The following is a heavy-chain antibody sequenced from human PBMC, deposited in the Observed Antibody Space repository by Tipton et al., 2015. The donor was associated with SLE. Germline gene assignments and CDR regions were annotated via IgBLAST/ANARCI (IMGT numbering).Heavy chain of an antibody. CDR3: ARGYCSGGSCSRWSYLDL. J-gene: IGHJ2*01. Sequence: LRLSCTVSGGSISSSSYYWGWIRQPPGKGLEWIGSIYYSGSTYYNPSLKSRVTISVDTSKNQFSLKLSSVTAADTAVYYCARGYCSGGSCSRWSYLDLWGRGPLVTVSS. CDR1: GGSISSSSYY. D-gene: IGHD2-15*01. CDR2: IYYSGST. V-gene: IGHV4-39*07.